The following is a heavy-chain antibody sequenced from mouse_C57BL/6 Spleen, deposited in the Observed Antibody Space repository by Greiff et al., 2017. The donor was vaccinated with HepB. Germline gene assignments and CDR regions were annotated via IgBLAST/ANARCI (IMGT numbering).Heavy chain of an antibody. V-gene: IGHV1-61*01. CDR1: GYTFTSYW. CDR3: ARPYYYGGYFDV. J-gene: IGHJ1*03. Sequence: QVQLQQSGAELVRPGSSVKLSCKASGYTFTSYWMDWVKQRPGQGLEWIGNIYPSDSETHYNQKFKDKATLTVDKSSNTAYMQLSSLTSEDSAVYYCARPYYYGGYFDVWGTGTTVTVSS. CDR2: IYPSDSET. D-gene: IGHD1-1*01.